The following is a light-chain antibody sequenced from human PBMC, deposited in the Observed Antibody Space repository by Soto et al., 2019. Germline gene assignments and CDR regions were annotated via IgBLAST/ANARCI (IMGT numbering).Light chain of an antibody. Sequence: QSALTQPPSASGSPGQSVTISCTGTSSDIGGYNSVSWYQQHPGKAPKLMIYEVNKRPLGVPERFSGSKSGNTASLTVSGLQADDEADDYCSSSAVTNSFVLFGGGTKLTVL. CDR1: SSDIGGYNS. J-gene: IGLJ3*02. CDR2: EVN. V-gene: IGLV2-8*01. CDR3: SSSAVTNSFVL.